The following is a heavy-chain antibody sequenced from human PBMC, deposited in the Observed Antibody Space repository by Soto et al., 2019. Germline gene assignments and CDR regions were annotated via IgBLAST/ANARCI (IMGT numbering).Heavy chain of an antibody. CDR3: AKLDVGPTYYDFWSGFGDYYYGMDV. Sequence: PGGSLRLSCAASGFTFSSYGMHWVRQAPGKGLEWVAVISYDGSNKYYADSVKGRFTISRDNSKNTLYLQMNSLRAEDTAVYYCAKLDVGPTYYDFWSGFGDYYYGMDVWGQGTTVTVSS. J-gene: IGHJ6*02. V-gene: IGHV3-30*18. CDR2: ISYDGSNK. D-gene: IGHD3-3*01. CDR1: GFTFSSYG.